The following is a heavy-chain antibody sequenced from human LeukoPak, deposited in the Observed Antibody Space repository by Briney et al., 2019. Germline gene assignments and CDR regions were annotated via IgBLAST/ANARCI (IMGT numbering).Heavy chain of an antibody. J-gene: IGHJ4*02. D-gene: IGHD3-3*01. CDR3: ARFYYDFWSGYRPLDY. CDR1: GYSFTSYW. V-gene: IGHV5-51*01. CDR2: IHPGDSDT. Sequence: GASLKISCKGGGYSFTSYWIGWVRQVPGKGLEWMGIIHPGDSDTRYSPSFQGQVTISADKSISTAYLQWSSLKASDTAMYYCARFYYDFWSGYRPLDYWGQGTLVTVSS.